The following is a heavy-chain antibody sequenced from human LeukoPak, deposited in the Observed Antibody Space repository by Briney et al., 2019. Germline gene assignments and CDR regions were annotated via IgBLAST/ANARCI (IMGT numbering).Heavy chain of an antibody. CDR1: GFTVSSNY. J-gene: IGHJ4*02. D-gene: IGHD3-10*01. CDR3: ARVSTMVRGVIDY. CDR2: IYSGGST. V-gene: IGHV3-66*01. Sequence: GGSLRLSCAASGFTVSSNYMSWVRQAPGKGLEWVSVIYSGGSTYYADSVKGRFTISRDNSKNTLYLQMNSLRAEDTAVYYCARVSTMVRGVIDYWGQGTLVTVSS.